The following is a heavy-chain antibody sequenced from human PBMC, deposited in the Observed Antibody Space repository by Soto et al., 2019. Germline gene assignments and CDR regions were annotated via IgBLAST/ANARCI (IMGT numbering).Heavy chain of an antibody. D-gene: IGHD5-18*01. CDR1: GFTFSSYA. CDR2: ISGSGGST. J-gene: IGHJ4*02. Sequence: PGGSLRLSCAASGFTFSSYAMIWVRQAPGKGLEWVSAISGSGGSTYYADSVKGRFTISRDNSKNTLYLQMNSLRAEDTAVYYCAKDQPRAMVPFYFDYWGQGTLVTVPS. V-gene: IGHV3-23*01. CDR3: AKDQPRAMVPFYFDY.